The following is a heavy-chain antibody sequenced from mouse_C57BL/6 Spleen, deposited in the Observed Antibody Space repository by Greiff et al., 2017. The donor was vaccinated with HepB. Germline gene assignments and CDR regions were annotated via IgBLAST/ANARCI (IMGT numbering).Heavy chain of an antibody. V-gene: IGHV1-15*01. CDR2: IDPETGGT. CDR1: GYTFTDYE. CDR3: TRALPYAMDY. J-gene: IGHJ4*01. D-gene: IGHD6-1*01. Sequence: VQVVESGAELVRPGASVTLSCKASGYTFTDYEMHWVKQTPVHGLEWIGAIDPETGGTAYNQKFKGKAIMTADKASSTAYMELRSLTSEYSAVYYCTRALPYAMDYWGQGTSVTVSS.